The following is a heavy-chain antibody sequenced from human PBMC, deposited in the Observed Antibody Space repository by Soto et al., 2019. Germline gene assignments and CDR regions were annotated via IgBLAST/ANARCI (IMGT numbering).Heavy chain of an antibody. CDR2: TYYRSKWYS. J-gene: IGHJ4*02. CDR3: ARGPSPLAY. CDR1: GDSVSSNSAA. D-gene: IGHD6-6*01. V-gene: IGHV6-1*01. Sequence: QVQLQQSGPGLLKPSQTLSLTCAVSGDSVSSNSAAWNWIRQSPSRGLEWLGRTYYRSKWYSDYAGSVKSRITINADTAKNQFSLHLNSVTPQDTAVYYCARGPSPLAYWGRGTVVTVSS.